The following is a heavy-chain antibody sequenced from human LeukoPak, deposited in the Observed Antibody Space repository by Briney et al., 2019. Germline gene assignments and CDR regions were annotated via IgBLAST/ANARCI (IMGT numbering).Heavy chain of an antibody. CDR1: GVTFSIYW. J-gene: IGHJ6*02. CDR3: ARGMFSMGV. D-gene: IGHD3-10*02. CDR2: ISSDGSST. Sequence: PGGSLRLSCAASGVTFSIYWMHWVRQAPGKGLVCVSRISSDGSSTSYADSVKGRFTISTDNTKNTLYLQMNSLRAEDTAVYYCARGMFSMGVWGQGTTVTVSS. V-gene: IGHV3-74*01.